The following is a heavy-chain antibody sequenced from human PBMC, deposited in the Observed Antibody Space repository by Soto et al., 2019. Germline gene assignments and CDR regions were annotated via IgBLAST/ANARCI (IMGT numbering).Heavy chain of an antibody. CDR2: IYPGDSDT. D-gene: IGHD2-8*01. CDR1: GYSFTSYW. Sequence: GESLKISCKGSGYSFTSYWIGWVRQMPGKGLEWMGLIYPGDSDTTYSPSFQGQVTISADKSISTAYLQWSSLKASDTAIYYCAPRGHSASRRCLSHWRKRNMVTASS. CDR3: APRGHSASRRCLSH. J-gene: IGHJ4*02. V-gene: IGHV5-51*01.